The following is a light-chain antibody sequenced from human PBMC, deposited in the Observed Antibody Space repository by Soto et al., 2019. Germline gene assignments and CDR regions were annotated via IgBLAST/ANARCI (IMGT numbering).Light chain of an antibody. Sequence: IVLTQSPGTLSLSPGERAPLSCRAIQSVSSSYLAWYHQKPGQAPRLLIYGASSRATGIPDRFSGSGSGTDFTLTISRLEPDDFGVYYCQQYGSSPFTFGQGPKLEIK. V-gene: IGKV3-20*01. J-gene: IGKJ2*01. CDR2: GAS. CDR3: QQYGSSPFT. CDR1: QSVSSSY.